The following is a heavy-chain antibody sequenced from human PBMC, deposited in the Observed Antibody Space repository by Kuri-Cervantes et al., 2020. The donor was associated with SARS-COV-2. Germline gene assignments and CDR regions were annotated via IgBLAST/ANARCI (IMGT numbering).Heavy chain of an antibody. CDR2: LSGSGGST. CDR1: RFTFSSYA. V-gene: IGHV3-23*01. D-gene: IGHD1-26*01. J-gene: IGHJ4*02. CDR3: AKERWSEVGATHFDY. Sequence: GGSLRLSCAASRFTFSSYAMSWVRQAPGKGLEWVSALSGSGGSTYYADSVKGRFTISRYNSKNTLYLQMNSLRAEDTAVYYCAKERWSEVGATHFDYWGQGTLVTVSS.